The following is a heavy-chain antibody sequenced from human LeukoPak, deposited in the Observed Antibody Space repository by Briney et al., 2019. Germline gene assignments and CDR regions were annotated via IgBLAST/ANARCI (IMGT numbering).Heavy chain of an antibody. D-gene: IGHD2-8*01. V-gene: IGHV3-30*18. CDR1: GFTFSSYG. J-gene: IGHJ6*03. CDR3: ANGYCTNGVCYPYYYYYMDV. Sequence: GGSLRLSCAASGFTFSSYGMHWVRQAPGKGLEWVAVISYDGSNRYYADSVKGRFTISRDNSKNTLYLQMNSLRAEDTAVYYCANGYCTNGVCYPYYYYYMDVWGKGTTVTVSS. CDR2: ISYDGSNR.